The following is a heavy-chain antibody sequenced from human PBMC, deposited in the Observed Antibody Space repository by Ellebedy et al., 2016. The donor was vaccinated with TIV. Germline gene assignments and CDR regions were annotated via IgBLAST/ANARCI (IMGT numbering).Heavy chain of an antibody. CDR2: IKQDGRDK. CDR1: EFNLMNYA. D-gene: IGHD2-2*01. CDR3: ARRYCTISRCFAASWASLDM. J-gene: IGHJ3*02. Sequence: PGGSLRLSCTASEFNLMNYAMSWVRQPPGKGLEWVANIKQDGRDKSYVDSVRGRFTISRDNAKNSLYLQMNSLTVEDTAVYYCARRYCTISRCFAASWASLDMWGQGTMVTVSS. V-gene: IGHV3-7*01.